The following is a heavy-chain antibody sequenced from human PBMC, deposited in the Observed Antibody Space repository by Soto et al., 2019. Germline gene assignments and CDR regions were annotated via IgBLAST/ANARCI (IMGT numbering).Heavy chain of an antibody. CDR2: IIPIFGTA. J-gene: IGHJ6*02. CDR1: VGTFSRYA. V-gene: IGHV1-69*12. CDR3: AKNPENYYYGMDV. Sequence: QVQLVQSGAEVQKPGSSVYVSCQASVGTFSRYAIRWVRQAPGQCLEWMRGIIPIFGTADYAQKFQGRVKLTAAESTSTAYVELSSLSSEDTAVYYCAKNPENYYYGMDVWGQGTTVTVSS.